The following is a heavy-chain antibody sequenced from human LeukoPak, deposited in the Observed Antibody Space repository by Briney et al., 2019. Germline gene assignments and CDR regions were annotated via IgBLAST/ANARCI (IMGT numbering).Heavy chain of an antibody. CDR3: ASSRYCSSTSCHIPVY. CDR2: ISAYNGNT. CDR1: GYTFTSYG. D-gene: IGHD2-2*02. V-gene: IGHV1-18*01. Sequence: GASVKVSCKASGYTFTSYGISWVRQAPGQGLEWMGWISAYNGNTNYAQKLQGRVTMTTDTSTSTAYMELRSLRSDDTAVYYCASSRYCSSTSCHIPVYWGQGTLVTVSS. J-gene: IGHJ4*02.